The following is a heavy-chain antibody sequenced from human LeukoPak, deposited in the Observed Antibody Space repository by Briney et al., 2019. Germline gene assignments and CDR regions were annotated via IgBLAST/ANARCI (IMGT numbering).Heavy chain of an antibody. CDR3: ARAGYGDFLDP. D-gene: IGHD4-17*01. J-gene: IGHJ5*02. CDR1: GFTFSSYA. V-gene: IGHV3-48*03. Sequence: GRSLRLSCAASGFTFSSYAMNWIRQAPGKGLEWVSYISSSGSTIYYADSVKGRFTISRDNAKNSLYLQMNSLRAEDTAVYYCARAGYGDFLDPWGQGTLVTVSS. CDR2: ISSSGSTI.